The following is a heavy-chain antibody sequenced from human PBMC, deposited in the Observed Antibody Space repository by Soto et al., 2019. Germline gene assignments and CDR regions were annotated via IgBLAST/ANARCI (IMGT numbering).Heavy chain of an antibody. V-gene: IGHV3-33*01. CDR2: MWAGGRKE. J-gene: IGHJ5*02. CDR1: GFTFNNCG. CDR3: ARDIDTSSHFGWFDP. D-gene: IGHD2-2*01. Sequence: PGGSLRLSCVTSGFTFNNCGIHWVRQAPGKGLEWVAVMWAGGRKENYADSVKGRFTMSRDLSKNTPYLQMDSLRAEDTAVYYCARDIDTSSHFGWFDPWGQGTLVTVSS.